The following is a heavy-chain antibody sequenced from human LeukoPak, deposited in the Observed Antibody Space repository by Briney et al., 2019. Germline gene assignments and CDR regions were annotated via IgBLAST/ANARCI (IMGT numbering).Heavy chain of an antibody. Sequence: RASETLSLTCTVSGGSISSCYWSWIRQPPGKGLEWIEYIYTSGSTNYNPSLKSRVTISVDTSKNQFSLKLSSVTAADTAVYYCARHRRYCSSTSCAAWFDPWGQGTLVTVSS. V-gene: IGHV4-4*09. J-gene: IGHJ5*02. CDR3: ARHRRYCSSTSCAAWFDP. CDR2: IYTSGST. D-gene: IGHD2-2*01. CDR1: GGSISSCY.